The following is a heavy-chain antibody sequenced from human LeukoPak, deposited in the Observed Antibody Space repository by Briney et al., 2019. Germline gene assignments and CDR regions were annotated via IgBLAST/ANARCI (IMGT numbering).Heavy chain of an antibody. V-gene: IGHV4-39*07. CDR3: AREMTTVTTWHASDI. D-gene: IGHD4-17*01. J-gene: IGHJ3*02. CDR2: IYYSGST. CDR1: GGSISSSRYY. Sequence: PSETLSLTCTVSGGSISSSRYYWGWIRQPPGKGLEWIGSIYYSGSTYYNPSLKSRVTISLDTSKNQFSLKLSSVTAADTAVYYCAREMTTVTTWHASDIWGQGTMVTVSS.